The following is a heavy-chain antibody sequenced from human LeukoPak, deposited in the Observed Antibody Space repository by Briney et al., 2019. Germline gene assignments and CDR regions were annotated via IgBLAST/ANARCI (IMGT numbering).Heavy chain of an antibody. D-gene: IGHD6-19*01. CDR3: ARDGGQQWLGYYYYGMDV. Sequence: PSETLSLTCTVSGGSISSYYWSWIRQPPGKGLEWIGYIYYSGSTNYNPSLKSRVTISVDTSKNQFTLKLSSVTAADTAVYYCARDGGQQWLGYYYYGMDVWGQGTTVTVSS. V-gene: IGHV4-59*01. J-gene: IGHJ6*02. CDR1: GGSISSYY. CDR2: IYYSGST.